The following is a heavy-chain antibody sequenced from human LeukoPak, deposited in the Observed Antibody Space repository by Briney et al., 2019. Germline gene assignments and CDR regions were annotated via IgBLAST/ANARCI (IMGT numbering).Heavy chain of an antibody. CDR1: GFTFSSYG. CDR2: ISYDGSNK. D-gene: IGHD3-22*01. V-gene: IGHV3-30*18. J-gene: IGHJ4*02. CDR3: AKDLPLLYYDSSGYYDY. Sequence: PGRSLRLSCAASGFTFSSYGMHWVRQAPGKGLEWVAVISYDGSNKYYADSVKGRFTISRDNSKNTLYLQMNSLRAEDTAVYYCAKDLPLLYYDSSGYYDYWGQGTLVTVSS.